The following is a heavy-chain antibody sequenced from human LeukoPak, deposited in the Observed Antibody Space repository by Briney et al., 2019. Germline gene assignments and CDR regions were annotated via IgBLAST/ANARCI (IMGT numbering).Heavy chain of an antibody. V-gene: IGHV3-23*01. Sequence: PAGSLRLSCAASGFTFSSYAMSWVRQPPGKGLEWASGISGIGVSKYYTDSVKGRFTISRENSKNTLYLQMNSLRAEDTVVYYCAKLLYNSLAVFDIWGQGTTVTVSS. D-gene: IGHD1-14*01. CDR1: GFTFSSYA. CDR3: AKLLYNSLAVFDI. CDR2: ISGIGVSK. J-gene: IGHJ3*02.